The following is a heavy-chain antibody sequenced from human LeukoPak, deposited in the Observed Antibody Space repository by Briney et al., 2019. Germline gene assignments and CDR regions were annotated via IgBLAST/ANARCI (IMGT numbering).Heavy chain of an antibody. CDR3: ARDTHLLSEMEAHYYMDV. CDR1: GYTFTSYG. Sequence: ASVKVSCKTSGYTFTSYGYSWVRQAPGQGLEWMGGIIPIFGTANYAQKFQGRVTITADESTSTAYMELSSLRSEDTAVYYCARDTHLLSEMEAHYYMDVWGKGTTVTVSS. D-gene: IGHD5-24*01. CDR2: IIPIFGTA. J-gene: IGHJ6*03. V-gene: IGHV1-69*13.